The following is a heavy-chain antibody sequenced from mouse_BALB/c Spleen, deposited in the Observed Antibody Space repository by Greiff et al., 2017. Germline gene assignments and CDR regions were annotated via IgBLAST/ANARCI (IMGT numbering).Heavy chain of an antibody. V-gene: IGHV2-9*02. Sequence: VKVVESGPGLVAPSQSLSITCTVSGFSLTSYGVHWVRQPPGKGLEWLGVIWAGGSTNYNSALMSRLSISKDNSKSQVFLKMNSLQTDDTAMYYCARDYGSSYAMDYWGQGTSVTVSS. CDR3: ARDYGSSYAMDY. CDR2: IWAGGST. D-gene: IGHD1-1*01. CDR1: GFSLTSYG. J-gene: IGHJ4*01.